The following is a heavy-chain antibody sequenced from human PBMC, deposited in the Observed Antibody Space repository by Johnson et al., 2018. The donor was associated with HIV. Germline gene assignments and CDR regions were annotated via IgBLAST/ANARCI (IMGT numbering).Heavy chain of an antibody. CDR3: AIAVGATLMGAFDI. CDR2: ISYDGSNK. D-gene: IGHD1-26*01. V-gene: IGHV3-30*04. J-gene: IGHJ3*02. Sequence: QVKLVESGGGVVQPGRSLRLSCAASGFTFSSYAMHWVRQAPGKGLEWVAVISYDGSNKYYADSVKGRFTISRDNAKNSLYLQMNSLRAEDTALYYCAIAVGATLMGAFDIWGQGTMVTVSS. CDR1: GFTFSSYA.